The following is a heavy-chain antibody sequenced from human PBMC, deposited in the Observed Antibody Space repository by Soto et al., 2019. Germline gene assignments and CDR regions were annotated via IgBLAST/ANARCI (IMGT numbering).Heavy chain of an antibody. D-gene: IGHD6-19*01. CDR3: ARVAGSGWYDA. Sequence: QVQLQESGSGLVKPSQTLSLTCAASGGNIAIGGYSWSWIRQPPGKGLEWIGTAYPRGSTYYDPSLKSRVTISLDLSKNQFSLNLNSVTAADTAVYYCARVAGSGWYDAWGQGTLVTVSS. J-gene: IGHJ5*02. CDR1: GGNIAIGGYS. CDR2: AYPRGST. V-gene: IGHV4-30-2*01.